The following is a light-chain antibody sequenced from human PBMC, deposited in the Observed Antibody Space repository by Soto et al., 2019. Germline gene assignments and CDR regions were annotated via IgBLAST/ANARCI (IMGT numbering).Light chain of an antibody. CDR3: SSYTTSNIYV. Sequence: QSVLTQPASVSGSPGQSITISCTGTSSDVGGYNYVSWHQQHPGKAPKLMIYDVNNRPSGVSNRFSGSKSGNTASLTISGLQAEDEADYYCSSYTTSNIYVFGTGTKLTVL. CDR2: DVN. V-gene: IGLV2-14*01. J-gene: IGLJ1*01. CDR1: SSDVGGYNY.